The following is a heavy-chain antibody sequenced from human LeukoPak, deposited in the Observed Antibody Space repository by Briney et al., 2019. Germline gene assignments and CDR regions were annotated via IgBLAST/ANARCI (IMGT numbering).Heavy chain of an antibody. CDR2: MSYDGSNK. D-gene: IGHD2-15*01. J-gene: IGHJ4*02. V-gene: IGHV3-30-3*01. Sequence: GGSLRLSCAASGFTFSSYAMHWVRQAPGKGLEWVAVMSYDGSNKYYADSVKGRFTISRDNSKNTLYLQMNSLRAEDTAVYYCARVYCSGGSCYTLDYWGQGTLVTVSS. CDR1: GFTFSSYA. CDR3: ARVYCSGGSCYTLDY.